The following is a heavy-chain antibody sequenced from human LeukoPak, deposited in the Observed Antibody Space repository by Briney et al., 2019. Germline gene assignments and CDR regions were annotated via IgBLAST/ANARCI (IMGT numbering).Heavy chain of an antibody. CDR1: GFTFSSYG. CDR3: TKVGYCSSTSCPY. J-gene: IGHJ4*02. CDR2: IRYDGSNK. D-gene: IGHD2-2*01. Sequence: GGSLRLSCAASGFTFSSYGMHWVRQAPGKGLEWVAFIRYDGSNKDYADSVKGRFTISRDNSKNTLYLQMNSLREEDTAVYYCTKVGYCSSTSCPYWGQGTLVTVSS. V-gene: IGHV3-30*02.